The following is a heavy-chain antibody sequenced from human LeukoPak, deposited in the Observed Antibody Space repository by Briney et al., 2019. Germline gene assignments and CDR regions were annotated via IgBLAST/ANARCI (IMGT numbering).Heavy chain of an antibody. CDR3: ARGVLYPEVV. CDR2: IYYSGNT. Sequence: SSETLSLTCTVSGGSISNSDYYWGWIRQPPGKGLEWIGSIYYSGNTYYNPSLKSRVTISVDTSKNQFSLKLSSVTAADTAVYYCARGVLYPEVVWGQGTTVTVSS. CDR1: GGSISNSDYY. J-gene: IGHJ6*02. V-gene: IGHV4-39*01. D-gene: IGHD2-8*01.